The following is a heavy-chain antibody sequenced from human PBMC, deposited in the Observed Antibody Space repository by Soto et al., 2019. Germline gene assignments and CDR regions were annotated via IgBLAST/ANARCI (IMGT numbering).Heavy chain of an antibody. CDR3: ARDSDRWTYGLGSWLE. CDR1: GYTFTGYY. CDR2: VNPNGGDT. Sequence: VASVKVSCNASGYTFTGYYIHWVRQAPGQSLEWVGWVNPNGGDTNYAQKFRGRVTMTIETSISTAYMELAGLRSDDRATYYCARDSDRWTYGLGSWLEWGQGSPVTVSS. D-gene: IGHD3-10*01. V-gene: IGHV1-2*02. J-gene: IGHJ4*02.